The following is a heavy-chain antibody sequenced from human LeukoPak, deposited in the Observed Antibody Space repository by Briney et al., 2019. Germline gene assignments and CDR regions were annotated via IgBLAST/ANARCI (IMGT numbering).Heavy chain of an antibody. V-gene: IGHV3-21*01. D-gene: IGHD2-21*02. CDR3: ARDVSALLRLLDY. Sequence: GGSLRLSCAASGFTFSSYSMNWVRQAPGKGLEWVSSISSSSSYIYYADSVKGRFTISRDNAKNSLYLQMNSLRAEDTAVYYCARDVSALLRLLDYWGQGTLVTVSS. CDR1: GFTFSSYS. J-gene: IGHJ4*02. CDR2: ISSSSSYI.